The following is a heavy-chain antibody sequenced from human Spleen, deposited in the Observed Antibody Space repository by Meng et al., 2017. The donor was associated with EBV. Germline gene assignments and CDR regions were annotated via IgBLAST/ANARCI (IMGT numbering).Heavy chain of an antibody. J-gene: IGHJ5*02. D-gene: IGHD6-6*01. V-gene: IGHV4-34*01. Sequence: QVQLQHWGAGLLKPSETLSLTCAVYGGSVSGFYWIWIRQSPEKGLEWIGESNHSGSTTYNPSLKSRVTISVDTSKDQFSLRLTSVTAADTAIYYCARGRTVARSPWSDPWGQGTLVTVYS. CDR2: SNHSGST. CDR3: ARGRTVARSPWSDP. CDR1: GGSVSGFY.